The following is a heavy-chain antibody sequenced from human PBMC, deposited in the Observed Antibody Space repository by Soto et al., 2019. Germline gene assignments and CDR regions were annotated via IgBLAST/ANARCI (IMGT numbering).Heavy chain of an antibody. CDR2: VSKSDYT. Sequence: GGSLRLSCVVSGFTFNNYGINWVRQAPGKGLEWVSSVSKSDYTYYSDSVKGRFTISRDNAKNSVSLQMNTLRAEDTAVYYCAREDSIIIPAVSDFWGQGTLVTVSS. J-gene: IGHJ4*02. CDR3: AREDSIIIPAVSDF. D-gene: IGHD2-2*01. V-gene: IGHV3-21*01. CDR1: GFTFNNYG.